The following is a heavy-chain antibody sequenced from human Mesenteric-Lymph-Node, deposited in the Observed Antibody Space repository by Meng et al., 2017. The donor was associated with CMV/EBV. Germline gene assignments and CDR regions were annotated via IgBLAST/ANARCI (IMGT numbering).Heavy chain of an antibody. J-gene: IGHJ5*02. D-gene: IGHD3-10*01. CDR3: ARGFYTMVDS. CDR1: GGSVSSGGYY. V-gene: IGHV4-61*08. CDR2: IYNSERT. Sequence: GSLSLTCTVSGGSVSSGGYYWSWIRQPPGKGLEWIGYIYNSERTKHNPSLKSRATISADTPKNQFSPKLSSVTAADTAVYYCARGFYTMVDSWGPGTLVTVSS.